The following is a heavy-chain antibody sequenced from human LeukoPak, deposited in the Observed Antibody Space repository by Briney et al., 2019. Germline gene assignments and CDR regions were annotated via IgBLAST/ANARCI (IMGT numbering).Heavy chain of an antibody. Sequence: GESLKISCKASGYTFTSYGISWVRQAPGQGLEWMGWISAYNGNTNYAQKLQGRVTMTTDTSTSTAYMELRSLRFDDTAVYYCARDLGGYCSSTSCYGRFDPWGQGTLVTVSS. CDR1: GYTFTSYG. J-gene: IGHJ5*02. CDR2: ISAYNGNT. D-gene: IGHD2-2*01. V-gene: IGHV1-18*01. CDR3: ARDLGGYCSSTSCYGRFDP.